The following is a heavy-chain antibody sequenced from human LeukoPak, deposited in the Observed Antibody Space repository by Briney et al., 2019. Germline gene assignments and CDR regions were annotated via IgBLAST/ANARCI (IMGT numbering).Heavy chain of an antibody. V-gene: IGHV3-30*01. D-gene: IGHD4-17*01. CDR1: GVTLSRYA. Sequence: GGSLRLSCAASGVTLSRYAMHWVRHAPRKGLGRVAVISYDGSNKYYAGPAKGRFTISSDNSKNTLYLQLNRLMAETPPVDSGARVDPVHAFDYWGQGTLVTVSS. J-gene: IGHJ4*02. CDR3: ARVDPVHAFDY. CDR2: ISYDGSNK.